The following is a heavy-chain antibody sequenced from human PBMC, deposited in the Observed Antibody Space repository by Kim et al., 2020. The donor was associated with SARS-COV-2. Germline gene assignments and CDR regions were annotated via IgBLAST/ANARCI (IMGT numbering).Heavy chain of an antibody. Sequence: SETLSLTCAVYGGSFSGYYWSWIRQPPGKGLEWIGEINHSGSTNYNPSLKSRVTISVDTSKNQFSLKLSSVTAADTAVYYCARVVATPVLSFDYWGQGTLVTVSS. J-gene: IGHJ4*02. CDR2: INHSGST. V-gene: IGHV4-34*01. CDR1: GGSFSGYY. D-gene: IGHD2-15*01. CDR3: ARVVATPVLSFDY.